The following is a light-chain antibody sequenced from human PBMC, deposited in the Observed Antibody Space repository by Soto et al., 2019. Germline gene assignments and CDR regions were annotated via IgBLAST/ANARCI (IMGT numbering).Light chain of an antibody. Sequence: EIVLTQSPATLSSSPGERATLACRASQSVSNFLAWYQQKPGQAPRLLIYDASNRATGIPVRFSGSGSGTDFTLTISSLEPKDFGLYYCQQRSDWFTFGQGTRLEIK. V-gene: IGKV3-11*01. CDR2: DAS. CDR1: QSVSNF. J-gene: IGKJ5*01. CDR3: QQRSDWFT.